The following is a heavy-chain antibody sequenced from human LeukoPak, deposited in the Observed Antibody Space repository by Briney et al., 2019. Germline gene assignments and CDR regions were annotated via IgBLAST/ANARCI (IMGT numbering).Heavy chain of an antibody. D-gene: IGHD3-22*01. V-gene: IGHV4-39*07. CDR3: ARGGRRITMSLGAFDI. Sequence: ASETLSLTCTVSGGSIRSSYYYWGWIRQPPGKGLEWIGSIYDSGSTYYNPSLKSRVTISVDTSKNQFSLKLSSVTAADTAVYYCARGGRRITMSLGAFDIWGQGTMVTVSS. J-gene: IGHJ3*02. CDR1: GGSIRSSYYY. CDR2: IYDSGST.